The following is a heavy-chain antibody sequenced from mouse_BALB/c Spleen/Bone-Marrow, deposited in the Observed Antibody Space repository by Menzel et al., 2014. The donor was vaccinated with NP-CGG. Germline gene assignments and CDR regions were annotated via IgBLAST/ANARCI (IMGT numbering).Heavy chain of an antibody. Sequence: EVQGVESGGGLVQPGDSLRLSCATSGFTFSDFYMEWVRQPPGKRLEWIAASRNKAKHYTTEYSASVKVRFIVSRDTSQGILYLQMNALRAEDTAIYYCARDVGYGNYFVYWGQGTLVTVSA. J-gene: IGHJ3*01. D-gene: IGHD2-10*02. V-gene: IGHV7-1*02. CDR3: ARDVGYGNYFVY. CDR2: SRNKAKHYTT. CDR1: GFTFSDFY.